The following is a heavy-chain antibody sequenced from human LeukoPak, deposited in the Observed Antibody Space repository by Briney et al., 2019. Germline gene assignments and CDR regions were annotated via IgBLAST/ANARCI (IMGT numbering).Heavy chain of an antibody. CDR1: GFTFSSYV. Sequence: GRSLRLSCVASGFTFSSYVMHWVRQAPGKGLEWVALISYDENKEYYTESVKGRFTISRDNSKRTLYLHMNSLSAEDSAVYYCAKDSPPGYSSSWYVWGQGTLVTVSS. CDR3: AKDSPPGYSSSWYV. D-gene: IGHD6-13*01. CDR2: ISYDENKE. V-gene: IGHV3-30*18. J-gene: IGHJ4*02.